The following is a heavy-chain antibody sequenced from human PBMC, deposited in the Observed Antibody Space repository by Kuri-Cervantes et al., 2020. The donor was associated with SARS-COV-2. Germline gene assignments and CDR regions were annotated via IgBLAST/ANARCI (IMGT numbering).Heavy chain of an antibody. CDR1: GFTFSSYA. CDR3: ARDYSGSGREYCMDV. D-gene: IGHD3-10*01. Sequence: GGSLRLSCAASGFTFSSYAMHWVRQAPGKGLEWVAVISYDGSNKYYADSVKGRFTISRDNSKNTLYLQMNSLRAEDTAVYYCARDYSGSGREYCMDVWGQGTTVTVSS. J-gene: IGHJ6*02. V-gene: IGHV3-30-3*01. CDR2: ISYDGSNK.